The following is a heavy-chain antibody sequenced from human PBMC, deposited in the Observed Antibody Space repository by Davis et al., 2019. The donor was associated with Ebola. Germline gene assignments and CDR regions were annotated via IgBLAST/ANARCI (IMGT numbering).Heavy chain of an antibody. CDR2: INPNSGGT. V-gene: IGHV1-2*06. CDR3: ARDVSVYYYYDMDV. CDR1: GYTFTGYY. Sequence: ASVKVSCKASGYTFTGYYMHWVRQAPGQGLEWMGRINPNSGGTNYAQKFQGRVTMTRDTSISTAYMELSRLRSDDTAVYYCARDVSVYYYYDMDVWGKGTTVTVSS. D-gene: IGHD2-8*01. J-gene: IGHJ6*04.